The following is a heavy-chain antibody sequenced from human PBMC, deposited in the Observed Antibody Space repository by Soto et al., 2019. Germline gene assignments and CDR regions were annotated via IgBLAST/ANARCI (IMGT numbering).Heavy chain of an antibody. D-gene: IGHD3-22*01. V-gene: IGHV4-59*01. CDR3: ARDRAYYYDSSGYYYQYNWFDP. J-gene: IGHJ5*02. CDR2: IYYSGST. Sequence: SETLSLTCTVSGGSISSYYWSWIRQPPGKGLEWIGYIYYSGSTNYNPSLKSRVTISVDTSKNQFSLKLSSVTAADTAVYYCARDRAYYYDSSGYYYQYNWFDPWGQGTLVTVSS. CDR1: GGSISSYY.